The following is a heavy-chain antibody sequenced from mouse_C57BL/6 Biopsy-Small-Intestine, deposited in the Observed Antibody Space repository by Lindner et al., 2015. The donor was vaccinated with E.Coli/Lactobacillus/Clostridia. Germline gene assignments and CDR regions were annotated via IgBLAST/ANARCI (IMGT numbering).Heavy chain of an antibody. J-gene: IGHJ2*01. D-gene: IGHD2-3*01. Sequence: VQLQESGPELVKPGASVKISCKASGYAFSSSWMNWVKQRPGQGLEWIGYINPSSGYTKYNQKFKDKATLTADKSSSTAYMQLSSLTYEDSAVYYCASDGYSYFDYWGQGTTLTVSS. V-gene: IGHV1-7*01. CDR1: GYAFSSSW. CDR2: INPSSGYT. CDR3: ASDGYSYFDY.